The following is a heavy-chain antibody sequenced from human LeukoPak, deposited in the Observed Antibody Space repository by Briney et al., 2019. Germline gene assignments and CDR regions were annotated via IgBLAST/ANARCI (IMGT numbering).Heavy chain of an antibody. CDR1: GGSTSSYY. CDR3: ARHSGAGTGFVY. J-gene: IGHJ4*02. Sequence: PSETLSLTCTVSGGSTSSYYWSWIRQPPGKGLEWIGYIYYSGSTNYNPSLKSRLTISIETSKNQFSLKLSSVTAADTAVYYCARHSGAGTGFVYWGQGTLVTVSS. D-gene: IGHD6-19*01. V-gene: IGHV4-59*08. CDR2: IYYSGST.